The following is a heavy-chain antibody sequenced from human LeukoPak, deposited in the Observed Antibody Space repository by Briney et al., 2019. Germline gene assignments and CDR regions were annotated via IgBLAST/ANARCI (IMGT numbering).Heavy chain of an antibody. CDR2: IRYDGSNK. Sequence: PGGSLRLSCAASGFTFSSYGMHWVRQAPGKGLEWVAFIRYDGSNKYYADSVKGRFTISRDNSKNTLYLQMNSLRAEDTAVYYCARGPYYDILTGYYYYMDVWGKGTTVTVSS. J-gene: IGHJ6*03. CDR1: GFTFSSYG. V-gene: IGHV3-30*02. CDR3: ARGPYYDILTGYYYYMDV. D-gene: IGHD3-9*01.